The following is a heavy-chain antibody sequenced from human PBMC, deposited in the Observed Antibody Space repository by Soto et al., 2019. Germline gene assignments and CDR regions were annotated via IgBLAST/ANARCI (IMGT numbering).Heavy chain of an antibody. J-gene: IGHJ6*04. CDR3: ATVLYYGSGSYSPYGMDV. CDR1: GVSFNNNG. D-gene: IGHD3-10*01. CDR2: VSTPFRTS. Sequence: QVQLVQSGAEVKKPGSSVKVSCKTSGVSFNNNGIGWVRQAPGHGLEWMGGVSTPFRTSTYARKFQGRISITADAATGTVNMELSSLTSEDTAQYYCATVLYYGSGSYSPYGMDVWGKGTTVTVSS. V-gene: IGHV1-69*01.